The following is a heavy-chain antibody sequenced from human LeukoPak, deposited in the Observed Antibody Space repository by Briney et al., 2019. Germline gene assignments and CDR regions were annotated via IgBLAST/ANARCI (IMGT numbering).Heavy chain of an antibody. CDR3: ARRFNNYDFWTR. Sequence: GESLKISCEGSGYSFTTYWIGWVRQMPGKGLEWMGVIYPGDSDTRYSPSFQGQVTISADKSINTAYLQWSSLKASDTAMYYCARRFNNYDFWTRWGQGTLVTVSS. J-gene: IGHJ4*02. V-gene: IGHV5-51*01. CDR1: GYSFTTYW. D-gene: IGHD3-3*01. CDR2: IYPGDSDT.